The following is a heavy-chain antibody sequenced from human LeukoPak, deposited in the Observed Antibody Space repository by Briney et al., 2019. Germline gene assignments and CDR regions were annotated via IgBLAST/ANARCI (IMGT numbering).Heavy chain of an antibody. V-gene: IGHV3-23*01. CDR3: AKAHYGDYAYYFDY. D-gene: IGHD4-17*01. J-gene: IGHJ4*02. Sequence: GGSLRLSCAASGFTLSSYAMTWVRQAPGKGLEWVSDIGDSGATTYYADSVKGRFTISRDNSKNTLYLQMSSLRAEDTALYYCAKAHYGDYAYYFDYWGQGTLVTVSS. CDR2: IGDSGATT. CDR1: GFTLSSYA.